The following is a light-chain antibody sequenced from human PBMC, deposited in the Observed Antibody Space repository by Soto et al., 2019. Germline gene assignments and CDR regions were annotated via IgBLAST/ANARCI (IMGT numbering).Light chain of an antibody. V-gene: IGLV3-25*03. CDR2: KDS. J-gene: IGLJ2*01. Sequence: SYELTQPPSVSVSPGQTARITCSGDALPKQYAYWYQRKPGQAPVLVIYKDSERPSGIPERFSGSSSGTTVTLTISGVQAEDEADYYCQSADSSGTYPGVVFGGGTQLTVL. CDR3: QSADSSGTYPGVV. CDR1: ALPKQY.